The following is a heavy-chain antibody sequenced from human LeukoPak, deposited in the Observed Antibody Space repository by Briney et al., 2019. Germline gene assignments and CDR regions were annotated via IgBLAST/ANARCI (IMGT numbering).Heavy chain of an antibody. CDR3: ARAPPHSMIVVGAESY. Sequence: PSETLSLTCTVSGGSISSSSYFWGWIRQPPGKGLEWIGSIYYSGSTYYNPSLKSRVTISVDTSKNQFSLKLSSVTAADTAVYYCARAPPHSMIVVGAESYWGQGTLVTVSS. V-gene: IGHV4-39*07. J-gene: IGHJ4*02. CDR2: IYYSGST. CDR1: GGSISSSSYF. D-gene: IGHD3-22*01.